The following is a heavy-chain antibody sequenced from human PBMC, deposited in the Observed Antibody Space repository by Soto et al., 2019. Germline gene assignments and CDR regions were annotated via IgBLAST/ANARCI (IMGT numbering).Heavy chain of an antibody. CDR1: GFTFSSFA. CDR2: IFGSGGNT. CDR3: AKDRDSGWWNAFDI. J-gene: IGHJ3*02. Sequence: EVQLLESGGGLVQPGGSLRLSCEASGFTFSSFAMSWVRQAPGKGLDWVSAIFGSGGNTYYADSVKGRFTISRDNSKNTLYLQMDDLRAEDTAVNYSAKDRDSGWWNAFDIWGQRTMVTVSS. V-gene: IGHV3-23*01. D-gene: IGHD6-19*01.